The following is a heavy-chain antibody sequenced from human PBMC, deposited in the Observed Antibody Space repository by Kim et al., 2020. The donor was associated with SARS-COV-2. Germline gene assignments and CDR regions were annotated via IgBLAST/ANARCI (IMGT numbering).Heavy chain of an antibody. V-gene: IGHV4-30-2*04. J-gene: IGHJ4*02. CDR3: ARVHTSSWEIDY. D-gene: IGHD6-13*01. Sequence: YYTPSLKSRVTTELDTSRNQFALNRSSVTVADTAVYYCARVHTSSWEIDYWGQGTLVTVSS.